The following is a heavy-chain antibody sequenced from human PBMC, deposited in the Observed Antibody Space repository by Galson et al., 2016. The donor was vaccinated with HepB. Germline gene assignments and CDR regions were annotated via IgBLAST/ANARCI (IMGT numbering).Heavy chain of an antibody. V-gene: IGHV3-7*01. D-gene: IGHD2-2*01. CDR1: GFSISSYS. CDR2: IKQDGSEK. CDR3: ARDLLHFVLVPAAGTFDI. J-gene: IGHJ3*02. Sequence: SLRLSCAASGFSISSYSFNWVRQAPGKGLEWVANIKQDGSEKFYVDSVKGRFTISRDNAKNSLYLQLNSLRAEDTAVYYCARDLLHFVLVPAAGTFDIWG.